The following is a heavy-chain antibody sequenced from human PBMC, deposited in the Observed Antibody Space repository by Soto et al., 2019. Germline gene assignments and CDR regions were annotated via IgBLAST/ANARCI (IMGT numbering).Heavy chain of an antibody. CDR1: GFTFSSYE. CDR3: AREGGTIAAAGMGGSFDY. D-gene: IGHD6-13*01. Sequence: EVQLVESGGGLVQPGGSLRLSCAASGFTFSSYEMNWVRQAPGKGLEWVSYISSSGSTIYYADSVKGRFTISRDNAKNSLYLQMNSLRAEDTAVYYSAREGGTIAAAGMGGSFDYWGQGTLVTVSS. V-gene: IGHV3-48*03. CDR2: ISSSGSTI. J-gene: IGHJ4*02.